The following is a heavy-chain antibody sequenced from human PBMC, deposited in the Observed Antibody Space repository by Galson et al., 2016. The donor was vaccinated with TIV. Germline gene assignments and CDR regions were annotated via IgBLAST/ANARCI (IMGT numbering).Heavy chain of an antibody. CDR2: TYYTSKWNT. J-gene: IGHJ6*02. CDR1: GDSVSGNTAA. V-gene: IGHV6-1*01. Sequence: CAISGDSVSGNTAAWNWVRQSPSRGLEWLGRTYYTSKWNTDYAVSVKGRITIRPDTSMNQVSLQLSFVIPDDTAVYYCSRGNWNYGMGGAMDVWGRGTTVTVSS. D-gene: IGHD1-7*01. CDR3: SRGNWNYGMGGAMDV.